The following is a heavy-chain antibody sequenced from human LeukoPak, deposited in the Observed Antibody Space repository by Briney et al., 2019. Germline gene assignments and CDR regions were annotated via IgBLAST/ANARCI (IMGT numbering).Heavy chain of an antibody. CDR2: ISGPGDDT. CDR3: AKDPPPYYPVTGRRVQEEMDV. Sequence: SGGSLSLLCEGSGLIFGVHPLSWVRQATGKGLEWVSEISGPGDDTFYPDSVKGRFTITRDHYTNTLFFDMNDLGVQDSAIYYCAKDPPPYYPVTGRRVQEEMDVWGQGTSVTVSS. D-gene: IGHD3-9*01. J-gene: IGHJ6*02. V-gene: IGHV3-23*01. CDR1: GLIFGVHP.